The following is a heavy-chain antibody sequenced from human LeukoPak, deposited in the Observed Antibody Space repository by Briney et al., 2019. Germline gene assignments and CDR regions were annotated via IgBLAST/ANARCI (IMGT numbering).Heavy chain of an antibody. J-gene: IGHJ4*02. V-gene: IGHV3-48*03. CDR3: ARDRSALEMATSY. Sequence: PGGSLRLSCEASGFIFSNYEMNWVRQAPGKGLEWISYIRSSGTTIYYADSVQGRFTISRDNAKNSLYLQMNSLRAEDTAVYYCARDRSALEMATSYWGQGTLVTVSS. CDR2: IRSSGTTI. D-gene: IGHD5-24*01. CDR1: GFIFSNYE.